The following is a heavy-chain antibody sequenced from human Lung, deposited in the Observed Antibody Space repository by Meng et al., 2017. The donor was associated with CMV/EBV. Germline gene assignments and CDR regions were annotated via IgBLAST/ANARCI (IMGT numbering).Heavy chain of an antibody. J-gene: IGHJ4*02. CDR2: ININGRTT. Sequence: ESXKISCAASGFSFSNYWMHWVRQAPGKGLVWVSRININGRTTNYADSVKGRFTISRDNAKNTLYLQMNSLRAEDAGVYYCTSLYLAVWGQGTLVTGAS. CDR1: GFSFSNYW. V-gene: IGHV3-74*01. CDR3: TSLYLAV. D-gene: IGHD2-21*01.